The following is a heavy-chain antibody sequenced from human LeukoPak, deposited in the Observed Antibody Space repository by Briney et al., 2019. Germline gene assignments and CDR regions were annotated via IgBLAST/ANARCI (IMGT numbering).Heavy chain of an antibody. CDR3: AKDRRTYYFDN. CDR1: GFTFGTFW. V-gene: IGHV3-7*01. D-gene: IGHD1-1*01. J-gene: IGHJ4*02. CDR2: IKQDGSEK. Sequence: GGSLRLSCAASGFTFGTFWMSWVRQAPGKGLEWVANIKQDGSEKKYVDSVKGRFTISRDNAKNSLSLQMSSLRPEDTAVYYCAKDRRTYYFDNWGQGTLVTVSS.